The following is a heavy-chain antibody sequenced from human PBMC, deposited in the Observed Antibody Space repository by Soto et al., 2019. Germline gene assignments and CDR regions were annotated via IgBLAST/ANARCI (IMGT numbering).Heavy chain of an antibody. V-gene: IGHV3-53*01. CDR3: ARGYYYDSSGYSYGMDV. CDR1: GFTVSSNY. D-gene: IGHD3-22*01. J-gene: IGHJ6*02. CDR2: IYSGGST. Sequence: HPGGSLRLSCAASGFTVSSNYMSWVRQAPGKGLEWVSVIYSGGSTYYADSVKGRFTISRDNSKNTLYLQMNSLRAEDTAVYYCARGYYYDSSGYSYGMDVGGQGTTVTVSS.